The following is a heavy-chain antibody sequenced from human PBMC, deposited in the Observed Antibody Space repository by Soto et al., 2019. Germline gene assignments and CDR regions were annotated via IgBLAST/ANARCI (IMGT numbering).Heavy chain of an antibody. CDR3: ATRTFIAAAGTHPGGPMDV. CDR1: GFTFSSYA. Sequence: PGGSLRLSCAASGFTFSSYAMSWVRQAPGKGLEWVSAISGSGGSTYYADSVKGRFTISRDNSKNTLYLQMNSLRAEDTAVYYCATRTFIAAAGTHPGGPMDVWGQGTTVTVSS. CDR2: ISGSGGST. J-gene: IGHJ6*02. V-gene: IGHV3-23*01. D-gene: IGHD6-13*01.